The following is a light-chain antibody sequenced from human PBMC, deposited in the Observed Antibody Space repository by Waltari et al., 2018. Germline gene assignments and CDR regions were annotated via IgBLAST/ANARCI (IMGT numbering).Light chain of an antibody. CDR1: SSDVGGYNY. CDR2: EVS. Sequence: QSALTQPASVSGSPGQSITISCTGTSSDVGGYNYVSWYQQHPGKAPKLMIYEVSNRPSGVSNRVAGSKSGNTASLTISGLQAEDEADYYCSSYTSSSTQVFGTGTKFTVL. V-gene: IGLV2-14*01. CDR3: SSYTSSSTQV. J-gene: IGLJ1*01.